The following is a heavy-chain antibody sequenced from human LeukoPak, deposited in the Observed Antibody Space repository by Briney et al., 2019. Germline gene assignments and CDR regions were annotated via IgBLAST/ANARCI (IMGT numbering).Heavy chain of an antibody. CDR1: GFTFSSLA. D-gene: IGHD6-13*01. Sequence: PGGSLRLSCAAPGFTFSSLAMSWVRQASGKGLEWVSAISGSGGSTYYADSVKGRFTISRDNSKNTLYLQMNSLRAEDTAVYYCAKGSSWGIKSTFDYWGQGTLVTVSS. CDR3: AKGSSWGIKSTFDY. CDR2: ISGSGGST. J-gene: IGHJ4*02. V-gene: IGHV3-23*01.